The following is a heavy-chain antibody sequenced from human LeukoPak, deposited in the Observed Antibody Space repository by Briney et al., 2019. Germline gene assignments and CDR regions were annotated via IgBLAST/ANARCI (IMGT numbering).Heavy chain of an antibody. CDR3: AKDWESIAAATYYYYGMDV. CDR1: GFTFSSYA. J-gene: IGHJ6*02. Sequence: GGSLRLSCAASGFTFSSYAMSWVRQAPGKGLEWVSAISGSGGSTYYADSVKGRFTISRDNSKNTLYLQMNSLRAEDTAVCYCAKDWESIAAATYYYYGMDVWGQGTTVTVSS. D-gene: IGHD6-13*01. CDR2: ISGSGGST. V-gene: IGHV3-23*01.